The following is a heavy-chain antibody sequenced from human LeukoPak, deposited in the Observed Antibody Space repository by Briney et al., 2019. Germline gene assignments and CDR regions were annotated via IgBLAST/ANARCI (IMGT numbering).Heavy chain of an antibody. V-gene: IGHV1-58*02. CDR3: ARVLRFLEWLPPIPDY. D-gene: IGHD3-3*01. CDR2: IVVGSGNT. CDR1: GFTFTSSA. Sequence: TSVKVSCKASGFTFTSSAMQWVRQARGQRLEWIGWIVVGSGNTNYAQKFQERVTITRDMSTSTAYMELRSLRSDDTAVYYCARVLRFLEWLPPIPDYWGQGTLVTVSS. J-gene: IGHJ4*02.